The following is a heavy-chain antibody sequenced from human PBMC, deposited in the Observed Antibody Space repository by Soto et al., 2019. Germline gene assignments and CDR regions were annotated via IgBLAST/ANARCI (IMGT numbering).Heavy chain of an antibody. CDR1: GYTFTSYG. D-gene: IGHD1-1*01. V-gene: IGHV1-18*01. CDR3: ARDIPGRAGTTYYYYGMDV. J-gene: IGHJ6*02. CDR2: ISAYNGNT. Sequence: ASVKVSCKASGYTFTSYGISWVRQAPGQGLEWMGWISAYNGNTNYAQKLQGRVTMTTDTSTSTAYMELRSLRSDDTAVYYCARDIPGRAGTTYYYYGMDVWGQGTTVTVSS.